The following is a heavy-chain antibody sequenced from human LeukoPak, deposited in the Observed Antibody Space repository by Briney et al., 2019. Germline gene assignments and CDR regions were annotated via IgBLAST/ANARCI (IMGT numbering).Heavy chain of an antibody. CDR1: GGSISSGSYY. V-gene: IGHV4-61*02. CDR2: IYTSGST. J-gene: IGHJ4*02. CDR3: AIGDVGLLWFGEPKPFDY. Sequence: SETLSLTCTVSGGSISSGSYYWSWIRQPAGKGLEWIGRIYTSGSTNYNPSLKSRVTISVDTSKNQFSLKLSSVTAADTAVYYCAIGDVGLLWFGEPKPFDYWGQGTLVTVSS. D-gene: IGHD3-10*01.